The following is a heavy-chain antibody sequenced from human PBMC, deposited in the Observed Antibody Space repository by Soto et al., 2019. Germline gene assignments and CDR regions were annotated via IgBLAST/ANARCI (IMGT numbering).Heavy chain of an antibody. D-gene: IGHD1-1*01. CDR1: GYTFTSYI. J-gene: IGHJ3*02. CDR3: GRVRTRDYLSSDSPIDI. V-gene: IGHV1-46*01. Sequence: QVLLVQSGAEVKKPGASVKVSCKTSGYTFTSYIIHWVRQAPGQGLEWVGLINPSGGRTNYAPELQGRVTVTSDTSTSTVYRALSSLRSEATAVYYCGRVRTRDYLSSDSPIDIWGQGTVVAVSS. CDR2: INPSGGRT.